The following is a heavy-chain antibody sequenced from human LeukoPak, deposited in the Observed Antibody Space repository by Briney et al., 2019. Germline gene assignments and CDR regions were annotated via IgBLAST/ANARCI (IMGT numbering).Heavy chain of an antibody. CDR3: ARDRQWLVPEDY. CDR1: GFTLSSYW. D-gene: IGHD6-19*01. V-gene: IGHV3-7*01. Sequence: GGSLRLSCAASGFTLSSYWMSWVRQAPGKGLEWVANIKQDGSEKYYVDSVKGRFTISRDNAKNSLYLQMNSLRAEDTAVYYCARDRQWLVPEDYWGQGPLVTVSS. CDR2: IKQDGSEK. J-gene: IGHJ4*02.